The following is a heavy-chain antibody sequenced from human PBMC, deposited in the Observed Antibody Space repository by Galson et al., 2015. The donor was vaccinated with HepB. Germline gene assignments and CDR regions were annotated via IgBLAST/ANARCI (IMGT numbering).Heavy chain of an antibody. D-gene: IGHD4-17*01. CDR1: GFTFSSYS. V-gene: IGHV3-48*01. J-gene: IGHJ4*02. CDR3: AREVTTVTTYFDY. Sequence: LRLSCAASGFTFSSYSMNWVRQAPGKGLEWVSYISSSSSTIYYADSVKGRFTISRDNAKNSLYLQMNSLRAEDTAVYYCAREVTTVTTYFDYWGQGTLVTVSS. CDR2: ISSSSSTI.